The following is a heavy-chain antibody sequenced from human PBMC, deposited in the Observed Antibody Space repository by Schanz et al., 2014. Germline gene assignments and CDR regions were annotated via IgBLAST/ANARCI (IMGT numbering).Heavy chain of an antibody. J-gene: IGHJ4*02. CDR3: ATWSGTRLFHN. D-gene: IGHD1-7*01. CDR2: INHSGGT. V-gene: IGHV4-34*08. CDR1: GFSFNNYG. Sequence: QVQLVESGGYVVQPGRSLRLSCAASGFSFNNYGLNWVRQAPGKGLEWIGEINHSGGTNYNPSLKSRVTMSVDTSKNQFSLILPSVTAADTAVYYCATWSGTRLFHNWGQGTLVTVSS.